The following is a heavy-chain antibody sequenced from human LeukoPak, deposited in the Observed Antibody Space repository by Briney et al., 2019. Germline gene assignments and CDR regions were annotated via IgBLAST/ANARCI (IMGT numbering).Heavy chain of an antibody. J-gene: IGHJ3*02. V-gene: IGHV3-48*03. Sequence: GGSLRLSCAASGFTFSSYEMNWVRQAPGKGLEWVSYISSSGSTIYYADSVKGRFTISRDNAKNSLYLQTNSLRAEDTAVYYCARDDAIGAFDIWGQGTMVTVSS. CDR2: ISSSGSTI. CDR3: ARDDAIGAFDI. CDR1: GFTFSSYE. D-gene: IGHD2-8*01.